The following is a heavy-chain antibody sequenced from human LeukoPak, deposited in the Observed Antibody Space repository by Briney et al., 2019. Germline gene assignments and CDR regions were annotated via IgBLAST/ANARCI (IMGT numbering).Heavy chain of an antibody. D-gene: IGHD1-26*01. CDR2: TNNSGGST. CDR3: ARKYNGTNPFDY. V-gene: IGHV3-23*01. Sequence: GGSLRLSCAASGFTLNNYAMSWVRQAPGKGLEWVSITNNSGGSTYYADSVKGRFTISRDLSKNTLYLQMNSLRAEDTALYYCARKYNGTNPFDYWGQGTLVTVSS. CDR1: GFTLNNYA. J-gene: IGHJ4*02.